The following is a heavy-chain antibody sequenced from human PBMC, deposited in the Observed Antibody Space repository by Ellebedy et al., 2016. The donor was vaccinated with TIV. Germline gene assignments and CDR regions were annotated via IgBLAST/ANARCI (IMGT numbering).Heavy chain of an antibody. CDR2: ISPDDSDT. Sequence: PGGSLRLSCEGSGYSFTNYWIAWVRQMPGKGLEWMGLISPDDSDTAYSPSFQGQVTISADKSLSTAYLQWSSLKASDTAVYYCARHRSVGATSYGMDVWGQGTTVTVSS. D-gene: IGHD1-26*01. CDR1: GYSFTNYW. J-gene: IGHJ6*02. V-gene: IGHV5-51*01. CDR3: ARHRSVGATSYGMDV.